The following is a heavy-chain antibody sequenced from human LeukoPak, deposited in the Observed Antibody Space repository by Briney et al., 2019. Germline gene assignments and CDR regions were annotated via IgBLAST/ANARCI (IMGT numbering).Heavy chain of an antibody. Sequence: GGSLRLSCAPSGFTFSRYWMSWVRQAPGKGLEWVANIKEDGGEKYYVDSVKGRFTISRDNAKNSLHLQMNSLRAEDTAVYYCARALPAAKFYFNSWGQGTLVTVSS. CDR3: ARALPAAKFYFNS. J-gene: IGHJ4*02. D-gene: IGHD2-2*01. CDR1: GFTFSRYW. CDR2: IKEDGGEK. V-gene: IGHV3-7*04.